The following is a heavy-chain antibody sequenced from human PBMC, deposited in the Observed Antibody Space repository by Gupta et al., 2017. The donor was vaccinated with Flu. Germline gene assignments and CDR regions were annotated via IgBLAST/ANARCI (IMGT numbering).Heavy chain of an antibody. CDR3: ASSIAVAGFAY. D-gene: IGHD6-19*01. CDR1: GYTFTSCY. Sequence: QVQLVQSGTEVKKPGASVKVCGKASGYTFTSCYMHWVRQAPGQGLEWMGIISPSGGSTSHEQKFQGRVTMTRDTSTSTVYMELSSLRSEETAVYYCASSIAVAGFAYWGQGTLVTVCS. CDR2: ISPSGGST. V-gene: IGHV1-46*01. J-gene: IGHJ4*02.